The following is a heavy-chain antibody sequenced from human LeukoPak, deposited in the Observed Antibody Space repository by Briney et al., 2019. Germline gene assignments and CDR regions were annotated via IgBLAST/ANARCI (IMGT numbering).Heavy chain of an antibody. CDR3: ARDPGSSSWPYYYYYYMDV. CDR2: IKQGGSEK. V-gene: IGHV3-7*01. Sequence: GGSLRLSCAASGFTFSSYWMSWVRQAPGKGLEWVANIKQGGSEKYYVDSVKGRFTISRDNAKNSLYLQMNSLRAEDTAVYYCARDPGSSSWPYYYYYYMDVWGKGTTVTVSS. J-gene: IGHJ6*03. D-gene: IGHD6-13*01. CDR1: GFTFSSYW.